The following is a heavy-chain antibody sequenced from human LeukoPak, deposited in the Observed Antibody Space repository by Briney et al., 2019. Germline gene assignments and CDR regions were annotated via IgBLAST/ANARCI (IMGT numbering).Heavy chain of an antibody. V-gene: IGHV3-30*02. Sequence: PGGSLRLSCATSGFNFRDYGMHWVRQAPGKGLEWVAFIRYDGNNKYYADSVKGLFTISRDNSKNTLYLQMNSLTVEDTAVYYCAKAADQYYYSYFYYMDVWGKGTTVTVSS. D-gene: IGHD2/OR15-2a*01. CDR1: GFNFRDYG. CDR2: IRYDGNNK. J-gene: IGHJ6*03. CDR3: AKAADQYYYSYFYYMDV.